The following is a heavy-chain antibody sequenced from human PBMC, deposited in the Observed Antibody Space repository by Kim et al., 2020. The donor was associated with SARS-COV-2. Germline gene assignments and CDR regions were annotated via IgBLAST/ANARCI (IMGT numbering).Heavy chain of an antibody. CDR2: MNPNSGNT. V-gene: IGHV1-8*01. CDR1: GYTFTSYD. J-gene: IGHJ3*02. D-gene: IGHD3-16*01. CDR3: ARKPRTHIMITFGGLYAFDI. Sequence: ASVKVSCKASGYTFTSYDINWVRQATGQGLEWMGWMNPNSGNTGYAQKFQGRVTMTRNTSISTAYMELSSLRSEDTAVYYCARKPRTHIMITFGGLYAFDIWGQGTMVTVSS.